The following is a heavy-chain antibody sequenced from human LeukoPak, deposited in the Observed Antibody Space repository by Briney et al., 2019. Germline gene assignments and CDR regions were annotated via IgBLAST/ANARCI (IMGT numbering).Heavy chain of an antibody. J-gene: IGHJ4*02. CDR3: ARATLELREVVGLEETLDY. V-gene: IGHV4-31*03. Sequence: SQTLSLTCTVSGGSISSGGYYWSWIRQHPGKGLEWIGYIYYSGSTYYNPSLKSRVTISVDTSKNQFSLKLSSVTAADTAVYYCARATLELREVVGLEETLDYWGQGTLVTVSS. CDR2: IYYSGST. D-gene: IGHD1-7*01. CDR1: GGSISSGGYY.